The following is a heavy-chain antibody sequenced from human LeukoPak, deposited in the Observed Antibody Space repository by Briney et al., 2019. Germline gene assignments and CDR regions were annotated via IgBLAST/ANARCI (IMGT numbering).Heavy chain of an antibody. J-gene: IGHJ4*02. V-gene: IGHV3-53*01. CDR2: IYSGGST. Sequence: GGSLRLSCAASGFTVSSNYMSWVRQAPGKGLEWVSVIYSGGSTYYADSVKGRFTISRDNSKNTLYLQMNSLRAEDTAVYYCAREGNYYYDSSGYYGWGQGTLVTVSS. D-gene: IGHD3-22*01. CDR3: AREGNYYYDSSGYYG. CDR1: GFTVSSNY.